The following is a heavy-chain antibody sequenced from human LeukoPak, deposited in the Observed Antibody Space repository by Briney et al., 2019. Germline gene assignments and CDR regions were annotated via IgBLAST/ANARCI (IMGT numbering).Heavy chain of an antibody. J-gene: IGHJ6*02. CDR1: GFTFSSYG. CDR3: AKVVVPAAYYYYGMDV. V-gene: IGHV3-30*18. D-gene: IGHD2-2*01. CDR2: ISYDGSNK. Sequence: GGSLRLSCAASGFTFSSYGMHWVRQAPGKGLEWVAVISYDGSNKYYADSVKGRFTISRDNSKNTLYLQMNSLRAEDTGVYYCAKVVVPAAYYYYGMDVWGQGTTVTVSS.